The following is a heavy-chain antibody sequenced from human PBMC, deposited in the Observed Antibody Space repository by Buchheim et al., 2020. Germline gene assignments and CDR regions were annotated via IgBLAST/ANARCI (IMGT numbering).Heavy chain of an antibody. D-gene: IGHD3-10*01. CDR1: GFTLSTYG. CDR3: ARDSGGAPFDY. CDR2: IWADGTTK. J-gene: IGHJ4*02. V-gene: IGHV3-33*01. Sequence: QVQLVESGGGVVQPGRSLRLSCAASGFTLSTYGMHWVRQAPGKGLEWVAVIWADGTTKDYAVSVKGRFTVSRGIATHTLYLEMNSLSAEDTAVYYCARDSGGAPFDYWGQGTL.